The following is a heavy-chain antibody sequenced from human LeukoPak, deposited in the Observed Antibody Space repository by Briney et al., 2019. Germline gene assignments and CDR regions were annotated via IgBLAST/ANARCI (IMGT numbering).Heavy chain of an antibody. CDR1: GFTFSSYA. Sequence: GGSLRLSCAASGFTFSSYAMSWVRQAPGKGLEWVSAISGSGGSTYCADSVKGRFTISRDNSKNTLYLQMNSLRAEDTAVYYCAGERSYDSSGLLDYWGQGTLVTVSS. V-gene: IGHV3-23*01. D-gene: IGHD3-22*01. CDR3: AGERSYDSSGLLDY. CDR2: ISGSGGST. J-gene: IGHJ4*02.